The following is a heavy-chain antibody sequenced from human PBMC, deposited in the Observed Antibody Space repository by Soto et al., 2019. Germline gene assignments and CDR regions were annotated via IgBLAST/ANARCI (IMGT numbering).Heavy chain of an antibody. CDR3: ARELHGGSYGMDV. Sequence: GGSLRLSCAASGFTFSNYDMHWVRQVTGKGLEWASGITTAGDTYYPGSVKGRFTISREKAKNSLYLQMNSLSAGDTAVYYCARELHGGSYGMDVWGQGTTVTVSS. CDR2: ITTAGDT. V-gene: IGHV3-13*01. CDR1: GFTFSNYD. J-gene: IGHJ6*02.